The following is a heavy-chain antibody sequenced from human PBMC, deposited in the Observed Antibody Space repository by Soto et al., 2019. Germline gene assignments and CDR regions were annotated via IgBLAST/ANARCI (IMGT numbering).Heavy chain of an antibody. J-gene: IGHJ4*02. CDR1: AFTFGSHT. CDR3: TREVQPGVRREYDY. V-gene: IGHV3-21*01. Sequence: EAHLVEAGGGLVKPGGALRLSCDASAFTFGSHTMNWVRQAPGKGLGWVSSIDSGGNRTFYSDTVKGRFTISRGNAKNSLFLQMHSLRAEDTAVYFCTREVQPGVRREYDYWGQGTLVTVSS. CDR2: IDSGGNRT. D-gene: IGHD1-1*01.